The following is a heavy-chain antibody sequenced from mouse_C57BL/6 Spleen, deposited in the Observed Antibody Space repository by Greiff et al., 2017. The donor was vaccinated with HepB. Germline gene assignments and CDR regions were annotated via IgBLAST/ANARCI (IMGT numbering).Heavy chain of an antibody. CDR3: ARRRMYYFDY. CDR2: ISYSGST. D-gene: IGHD2-10*02. V-gene: IGHV3-1*01. CDR1: GYSITSGYD. J-gene: IGHJ2*01. Sequence: DVKLQESGPGMVKPSQSLSLTCTVTGYSITSGYDWHWIRHFPGNKLEWMGYISYSGSTNYNPSLKSRISITHDTSKNHFFLKLNSVTTEDTATYYGARRRMYYFDYWGQGTTLTVSS.